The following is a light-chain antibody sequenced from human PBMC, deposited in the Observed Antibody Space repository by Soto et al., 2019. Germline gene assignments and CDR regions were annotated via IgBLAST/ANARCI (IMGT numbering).Light chain of an antibody. CDR1: QGIRND. CDR2: AAS. Sequence: AIQMTQSPSSLSAAVGDRVTITCRASQGIRNDLGWYQQKPGKAPNLLIYAASSLQSGVPSRFSGSGSGTDFTLTISSLQPEDFATYYCLQDYNYPWTFGQGTKVDIK. J-gene: IGKJ1*01. CDR3: LQDYNYPWT. V-gene: IGKV1-6*01.